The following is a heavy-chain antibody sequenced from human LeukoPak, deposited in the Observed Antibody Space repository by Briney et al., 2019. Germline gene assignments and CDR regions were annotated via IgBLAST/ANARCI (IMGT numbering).Heavy chain of an antibody. Sequence: ASVKDSCKATGYTFSTYGISWVRQAPGQGLEWMGWITAHNCHANYAQNVQGRVTIPTDTSTSTAYMELTSLTSDDTAVYYCARDKDVGAVAGTFDYWGQGTLVTVSS. V-gene: IGHV1-18*01. CDR2: ITAHNCHA. D-gene: IGHD6-19*01. CDR3: ARDKDVGAVAGTFDY. J-gene: IGHJ4*02. CDR1: GYTFSTYG.